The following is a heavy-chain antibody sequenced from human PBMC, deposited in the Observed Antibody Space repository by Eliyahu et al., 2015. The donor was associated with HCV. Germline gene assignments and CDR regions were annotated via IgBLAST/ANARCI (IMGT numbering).Heavy chain of an antibody. D-gene: IGHD6-13*01. CDR1: GGSISDSDFF. J-gene: IGHJ4*02. V-gene: IGHV4-30-4*08. Sequence: QVLLQASGPGLVKPSQTLSLTSSVXGGSISDSDFFWTWIRQXPGKGLXWIGYIYYSGSTYYNPSLKSRLTLSVDTSKNQFSLRLTSVTAADTALYYCARGWESAAAKAFDFWGRGTLVSVSS. CDR2: IYYSGST. CDR3: ARGWESAAAKAFDF.